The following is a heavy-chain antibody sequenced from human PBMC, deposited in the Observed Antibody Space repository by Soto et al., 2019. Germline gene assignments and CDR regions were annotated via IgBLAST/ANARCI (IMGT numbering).Heavy chain of an antibody. D-gene: IGHD3-9*01. CDR2: IKQEGSEK. CDR3: ARVLTGAFDY. CDR1: GFTFSSYW. Sequence: EVQLVESGGGLVQPGGSLRLSCAASGFTFSSYWMSWVRQAPGKGLEWVANIKQEGSEKYYVDSVKGRFTISRDNAKNALYLQMNSLRAEDTAVCYCARVLTGAFDYWGQGTLVTVSS. V-gene: IGHV3-7*01. J-gene: IGHJ4*02.